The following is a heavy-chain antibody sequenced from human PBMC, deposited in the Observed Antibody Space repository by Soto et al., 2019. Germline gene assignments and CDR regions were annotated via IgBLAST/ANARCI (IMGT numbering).Heavy chain of an antibody. CDR1: GFTVSRNY. Sequence: EVQLVESGGGLVQPGGSLRLSCAVSGFTVSRNYMSWVRQAPGKGLEWLSVIYSGSTTYYADSVQGRFTISRDNSKNTLYLQMNSLRVEDTAVYYCARDRSSGWYTLDYWGQGTLVTVSS. V-gene: IGHV3-66*01. CDR2: IYSGSTT. D-gene: IGHD6-19*01. J-gene: IGHJ4*02. CDR3: ARDRSSGWYTLDY.